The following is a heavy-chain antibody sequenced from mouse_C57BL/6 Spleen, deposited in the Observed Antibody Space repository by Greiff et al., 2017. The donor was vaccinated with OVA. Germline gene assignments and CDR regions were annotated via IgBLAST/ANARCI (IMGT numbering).Heavy chain of an antibody. CDR2: IHPNSGST. D-gene: IGHD4-1*01. J-gene: IGHJ4*01. V-gene: IGHV1-64*01. Sequence: QVQLKQPGAELVKPGASVKLSCKASGYTFTSYWMHWVKQRPGQGLEWIGMIHPNSGSTNYNEKFKSKATLTVDKSSSTAYMQLSSLTSEDSAVYYCASRRNPNWDYAMDYWGQGTSVTVSS. CDR3: ASRRNPNWDYAMDY. CDR1: GYTFTSYW.